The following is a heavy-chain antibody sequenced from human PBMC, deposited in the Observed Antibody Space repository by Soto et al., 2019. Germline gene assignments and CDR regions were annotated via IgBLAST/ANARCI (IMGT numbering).Heavy chain of an antibody. CDR2: ISYDGSNK. J-gene: IGHJ2*01. CDR3: SLYLEEDGIRDPVPVSAFLLNRSSDL. Sequence: KGLEWVAVISYDGSNKYYADSVKGRLTISRDNSKNTLYLQMNSLRAEDTAVYYCSLYLEEDGIRDPVPVSAFLLNRSSDL. D-gene: IGHD2-15*01. V-gene: IGHV3-30*03.